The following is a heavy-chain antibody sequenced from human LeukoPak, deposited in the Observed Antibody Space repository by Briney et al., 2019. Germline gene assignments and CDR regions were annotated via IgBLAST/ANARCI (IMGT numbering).Heavy chain of an antibody. D-gene: IGHD6-19*01. CDR3: AREYSSGWTSDY. CDR1: GFTFSTYW. V-gene: IGHV3-74*01. J-gene: IGHJ4*02. CDR2: INSDGSST. Sequence: PGGSLRLSCAASGFTFSTYWMHWVRQAPGTGLVWVSLINSDGSSTNYADSVKGRFTISRDNAKNTLYLHMNSLRAEDTAVYYCAREYSSGWTSDYWGQGTLVTVSS.